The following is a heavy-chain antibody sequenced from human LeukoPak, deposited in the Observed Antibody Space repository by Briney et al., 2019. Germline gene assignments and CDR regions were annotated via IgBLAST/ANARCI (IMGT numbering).Heavy chain of an antibody. D-gene: IGHD4-23*01. CDR3: ARVGGIGAFDI. CDR1: GFTFSSYA. CDR2: ISGSGGST. Sequence: GGSLRLSCAASGFTFSSYAMSWVRQAPGKGLEWVSAISGSGGSTYYADSVKGRFTISRDNSKNTLYLQMNSLRAGDTALYYCARVGGIGAFDIWGQGTMVTVSS. J-gene: IGHJ3*02. V-gene: IGHV3-23*01.